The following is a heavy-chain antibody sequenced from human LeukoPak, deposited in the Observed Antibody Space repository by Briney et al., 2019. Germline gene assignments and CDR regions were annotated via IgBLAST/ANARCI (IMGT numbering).Heavy chain of an antibody. CDR1: GYTFTSYG. D-gene: IGHD6-13*01. Sequence: ASVKVSCKASGYTFTSYGISWARQAPGQGLEWMGWISAYNGNTNYAQKLQGRVTMTTDTSTSTAYMELRSLRSDDTAVYYCARSPQQLVPFDYWGQGTLVTVSS. CDR3: ARSPQQLVPFDY. CDR2: ISAYNGNT. J-gene: IGHJ4*02. V-gene: IGHV1-18*04.